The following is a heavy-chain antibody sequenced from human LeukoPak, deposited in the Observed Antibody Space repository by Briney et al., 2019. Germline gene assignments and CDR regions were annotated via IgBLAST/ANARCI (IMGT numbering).Heavy chain of an antibody. Sequence: PSETLSLTCTVSGGSISSYYWSCIRQPPGKGLEWIGDIYYSGSTNYNPSPKSRVTISLDNTHNQFSLKLSSVTAADSAVYYCARDHEGASWYPPYYYYYYMDVWGKGTTVTVSS. CDR3: ARDHEGASWYPPYYYYYYMDV. CDR1: GGSISSYY. D-gene: IGHD6-13*01. CDR2: IYYSGST. V-gene: IGHV4-59*01. J-gene: IGHJ6*03.